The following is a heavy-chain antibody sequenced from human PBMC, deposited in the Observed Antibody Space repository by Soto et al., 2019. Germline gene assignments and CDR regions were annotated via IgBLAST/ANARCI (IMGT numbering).Heavy chain of an antibody. CDR3: AREGGSYDSGGYLIRGAFDI. D-gene: IGHD3-22*01. V-gene: IGHV4-31*03. CDR2: IYFRGNT. CDR1: GDSISRIDYY. J-gene: IGHJ3*02. Sequence: SETLSLTCSVSGDSISRIDYYWTWIRQHPEKGLEWIGNIYFRGNTYYSPSLESRLTISVDTSKNQFSLKLTSVTAADTAVYYCAREGGSYDSGGYLIRGAFDIWGQGTMVTVSS.